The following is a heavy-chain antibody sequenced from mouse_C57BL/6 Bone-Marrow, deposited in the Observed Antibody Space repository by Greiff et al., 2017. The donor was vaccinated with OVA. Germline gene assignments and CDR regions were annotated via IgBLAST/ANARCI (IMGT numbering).Heavy chain of an antibody. CDR3: ARDASYGPLRGAMDY. D-gene: IGHD1-1*01. CDR1: GFTFSDFY. J-gene: IGHJ4*01. CDR2: SRNKANDYTT. Sequence: EVKLMESGGGLVQSGRSLRLSCATSGFTFSDFYMEWVRQAPGKGLEWIAASRNKANDYTTEYSASVTGRFIVSRDTSQSILYLQMNALRAEDTASYYCARDASYGPLRGAMDYWGQGTSVTVSS. V-gene: IGHV7-1*01.